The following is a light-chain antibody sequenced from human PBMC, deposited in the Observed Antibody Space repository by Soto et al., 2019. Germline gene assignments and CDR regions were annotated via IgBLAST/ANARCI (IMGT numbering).Light chain of an antibody. CDR1: HYINTR. CDR3: HQRQSWPRT. Sequence: EIVLTQSPATLSSFPGDLVTLSCRASHYINTRLAWYQHRPGQSPRLLIYPTSLRAAGIPARFSASGSGTDFTLTISDVQPEDFALYYCHQRQSWPRTFGQGTKVDI. CDR2: PTS. V-gene: IGKV3-11*01. J-gene: IGKJ1*01.